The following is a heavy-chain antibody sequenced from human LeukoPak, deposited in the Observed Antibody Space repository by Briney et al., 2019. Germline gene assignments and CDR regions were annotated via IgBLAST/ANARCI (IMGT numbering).Heavy chain of an antibody. J-gene: IGHJ4*02. CDR1: GGSFSGYY. Sequence: SETLSLTCAVYGGSFSGYYWSWIRQPPGKGLEWIGEINHSGSTNYNPSLKSRVTISVDTSKNQFSLKLSSVTAADTAVYYCASRLVGSSPRFDYWGQGTLVTVSS. CDR2: INHSGST. V-gene: IGHV4-34*01. D-gene: IGHD6-13*01. CDR3: ASRLVGSSPRFDY.